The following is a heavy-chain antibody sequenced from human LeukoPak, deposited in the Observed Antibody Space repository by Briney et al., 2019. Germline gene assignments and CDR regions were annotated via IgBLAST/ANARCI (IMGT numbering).Heavy chain of an antibody. Sequence: GESLKISCKGSENSFTNCWIAWVRQMPGKGLEWMGIIYPGDSATRYSPSFQGQVNISADKSISTAYLQWSTLKASDTAMYYCARRIAVAGRYYFDYWGQGTLVTVSS. V-gene: IGHV5-51*01. CDR1: ENSFTNCW. CDR2: IYPGDSAT. J-gene: IGHJ4*02. D-gene: IGHD6-19*01. CDR3: ARRIAVAGRYYFDY.